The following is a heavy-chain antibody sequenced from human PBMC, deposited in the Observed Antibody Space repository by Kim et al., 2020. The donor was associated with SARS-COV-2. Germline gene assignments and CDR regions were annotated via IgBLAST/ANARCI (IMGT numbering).Heavy chain of an antibody. CDR1: GGSISSYY. CDR3: ARHHDSGSYYKQNPYYFDY. Sequence: SETLSLTCTVSGGSISSYYWSWIRQPPGKGLEWIGYIYYSGSTNYNPSLKSRVTISVDTSKNQFSLKLSSVTAADTAVYYCARHHDSGSYYKQNPYYFDYWGQGTLVTVSS. D-gene: IGHD3-10*01. V-gene: IGHV4-59*13. J-gene: IGHJ4*02. CDR2: IYYSGST.